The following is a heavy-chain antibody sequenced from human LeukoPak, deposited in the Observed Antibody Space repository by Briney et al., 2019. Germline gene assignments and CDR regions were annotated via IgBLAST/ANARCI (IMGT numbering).Heavy chain of an antibody. CDR3: ARDPNRLADYGGDYFDH. Sequence: GGSLTLFCAASGFPFSSYSMHWVRQAPGNGLEWVAVISNDGSHKYYADSVKGRFIISRDNSKNTLSLQMNTLRPDDTAVFYCARDPNRLADYGGDYFDHWGQGTLVTVSS. D-gene: IGHD4-23*01. V-gene: IGHV3-30*04. CDR1: GFPFSSYS. CDR2: ISNDGSHK. J-gene: IGHJ4*02.